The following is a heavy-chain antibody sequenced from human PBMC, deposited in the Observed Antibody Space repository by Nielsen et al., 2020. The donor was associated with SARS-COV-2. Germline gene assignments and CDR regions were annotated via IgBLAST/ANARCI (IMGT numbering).Heavy chain of an antibody. J-gene: IGHJ5*02. Sequence: GESLKISCAASGFTFSSYAMRWVRQAPGKGLEWVSGIGGGGGRNNYADSVKGRFSITRDNSKNTLHLQMNSLRAEDTAIYYCVRSTLYSSSSRWFDPWGQGTLVTVSS. CDR1: GFTFSSYA. CDR3: VRSTLYSSSSRWFDP. D-gene: IGHD6-6*01. CDR2: IGGGGGRN. V-gene: IGHV3-23*01.